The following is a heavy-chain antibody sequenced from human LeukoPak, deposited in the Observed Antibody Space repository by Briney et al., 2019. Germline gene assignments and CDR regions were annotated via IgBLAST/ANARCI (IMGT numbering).Heavy chain of an antibody. Sequence: GGSLRLSCAASGLTFSSYAMSWVRQAPGKGLEWVSAISGSGGSTYYADSVKGRFTISRDNSKNTLYLQMNSLRAEDTAVYYCANLYDFWTGDYWGQGTLVTVSS. CDR3: ANLYDFWTGDY. J-gene: IGHJ4*02. CDR2: ISGSGGST. V-gene: IGHV3-23*01. D-gene: IGHD3-3*01. CDR1: GLTFSSYA.